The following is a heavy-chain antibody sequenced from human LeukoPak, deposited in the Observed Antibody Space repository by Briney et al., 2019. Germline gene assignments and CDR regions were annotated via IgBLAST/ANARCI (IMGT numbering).Heavy chain of an antibody. V-gene: IGHV3-9*01. D-gene: IGHD3-22*01. CDR2: ISWNSGSI. Sequence: GGSLRLSCAASGFTFSSYAMSWVRQAPGKGLEWVSGISWNSGSIGYADSVKGRFTISRDNSKNSLYLQMNSLRAEDTALYYCAKDIAHSSGYLFDYWGQGTLVTVSS. CDR1: GFTFSSYA. J-gene: IGHJ4*02. CDR3: AKDIAHSSGYLFDY.